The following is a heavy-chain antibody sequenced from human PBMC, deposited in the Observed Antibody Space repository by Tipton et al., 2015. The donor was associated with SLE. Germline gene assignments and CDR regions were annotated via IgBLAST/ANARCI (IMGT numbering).Heavy chain of an antibody. D-gene: IGHD2-15*01. CDR2: IDSAGDT. J-gene: IGHJ4*02. CDR1: GFTFRNYD. V-gene: IGHV3-13*01. CDR3: ARGGVALYDF. Sequence: SLRLSCAASGFTFRNYDMHWLRQATGKSLEWVSTIDSAGDTDYSGSVKGRFNISRETAKNSLYLQMNNLRAEDTAVYYCARGGVALYDFWGQGTLVTVSS.